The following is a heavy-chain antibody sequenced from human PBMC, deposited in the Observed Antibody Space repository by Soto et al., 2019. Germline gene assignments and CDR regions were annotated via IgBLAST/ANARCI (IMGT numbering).Heavy chain of an antibody. CDR3: ARTLNSSYWYYYGMDV. D-gene: IGHD6-6*01. J-gene: IGHJ6*02. Sequence: SGPTLVNPTQALTLTCTFSGFSLSTSGMCVSWIRQPPGKALEWLALIDWDDDKYYSTSLKTRLTISKDTSKNQVVLTMTNMDPVDTATYYCARTLNSSYWYYYGMDVWGQGTTVTVSS. CDR1: GFSLSTSGMC. V-gene: IGHV2-70*01. CDR2: IDWDDDK.